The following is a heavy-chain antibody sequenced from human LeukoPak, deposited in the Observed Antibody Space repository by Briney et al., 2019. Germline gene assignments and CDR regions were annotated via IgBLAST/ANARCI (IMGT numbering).Heavy chain of an antibody. V-gene: IGHV3-21*01. D-gene: IGHD3-22*01. Sequence: PGGSLRLSCAASGFTFSSYSMNWVRQAPGKGLEWVSSISSSSSYIYYADSVKGRFTISRDNAKNSLYLQMNSLRAEDTAVYYCARDGTAHYYDSSGYYHYYYYMDVWGKGTTVTVSS. CDR2: ISSSSSYI. CDR3: ARDGTAHYYDSSGYYHYYYYMDV. CDR1: GFTFSSYS. J-gene: IGHJ6*03.